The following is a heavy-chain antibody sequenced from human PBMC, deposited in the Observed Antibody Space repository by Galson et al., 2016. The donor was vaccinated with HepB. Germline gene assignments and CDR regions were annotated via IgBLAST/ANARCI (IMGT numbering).Heavy chain of an antibody. J-gene: IGHJ2*01. CDR2: VSGSGSLT. CDR3: AKIGVTAQWYFDI. V-gene: IGHV3-23*01. D-gene: IGHD2-21*02. Sequence: SLRLSCAASGFTFSNHGMSWVRQAPGKGLEWVSSVSGSGSLTYYADSVKGRFTVSRDNSKNTLYLQVNSLRAEDTAVYYCAKIGVTAQWYFDIWGRGTLVTVSS. CDR1: GFTFSNHG.